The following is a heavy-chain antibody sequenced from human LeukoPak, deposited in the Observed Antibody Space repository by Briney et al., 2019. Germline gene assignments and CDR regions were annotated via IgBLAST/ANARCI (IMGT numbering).Heavy chain of an antibody. V-gene: IGHV3-23*01. J-gene: IGHJ4*02. CDR3: AKGECSGGSCYFFDY. Sequence: GGSLRLSCAASGFTFSSYAMSWVRRAPGKGLEWVSAISGSGGSTYYADSVKGRFTISRDNSKNTLYLQMNSLRAEDTAVYYCAKGECSGGSCYFFDYWGQGTLVTVSS. CDR1: GFTFSSYA. CDR2: ISGSGGST. D-gene: IGHD2-15*01.